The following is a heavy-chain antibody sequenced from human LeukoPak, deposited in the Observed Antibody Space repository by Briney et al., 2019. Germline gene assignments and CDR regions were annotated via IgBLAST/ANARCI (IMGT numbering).Heavy chain of an antibody. CDR1: GFTFSSYS. Sequence: GGPLRLSCAASGFTFSSYSMNWVRKAPGKGLEWVSSISSSSSYIYYADSVKGRFTISRDNAKNSLYLQMNSLRAEDTAVYYCARAEVEMATIFFDYWGQGTLVTVSS. CDR3: ARAEVEMATIFFDY. J-gene: IGHJ4*02. D-gene: IGHD5-24*01. CDR2: ISSSSSYI. V-gene: IGHV3-21*01.